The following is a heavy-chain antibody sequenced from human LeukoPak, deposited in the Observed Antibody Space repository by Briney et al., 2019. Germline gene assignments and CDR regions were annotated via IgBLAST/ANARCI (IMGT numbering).Heavy chain of an antibody. CDR1: GFTFSNFA. CDR3: AKYKGAVFYNYCMDV. V-gene: IGHV3-23*01. D-gene: IGHD1-1*01. CDR2: ITGSGGNT. Sequence: PGGSLRLSCAASGFTFSNFAMSWVRQAPGKGLEWVSGITGSGGNTHYADSVKGRFTISRDNSKNTLYLQMNSLRVEDTAIYYCAKYKGAVFYNYCMDVWGKGTTVTVSS. J-gene: IGHJ6*03.